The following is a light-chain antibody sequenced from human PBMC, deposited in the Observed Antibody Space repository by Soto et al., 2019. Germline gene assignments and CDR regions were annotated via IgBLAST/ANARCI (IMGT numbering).Light chain of an antibody. CDR1: SSDVGGYNY. CDR3: SSYAGSNNWV. J-gene: IGLJ3*02. Sequence: QSALTQPPSASGSPGQSVTISCTGTSSDVGGYNYVSWYQQHPGKAPKLMIYGVTKRPSGVPDRLSGSKSGNTASLTVSGLQAEDEADYYCSSYAGSNNWVFGGGTKVTVL. CDR2: GVT. V-gene: IGLV2-8*01.